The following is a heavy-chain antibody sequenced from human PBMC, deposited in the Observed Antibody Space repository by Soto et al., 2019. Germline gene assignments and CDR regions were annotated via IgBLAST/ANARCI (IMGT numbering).Heavy chain of an antibody. Sequence: PGGSLRLSCAASGFTFSGYAMNWVRQAPGKGLEWVSFISISGDTTHYADSVKGRFTISRDNSKNTVYLQMKSLRDEDTATYYWAKAGLWSGYFGFDYWGQGTLVTV. CDR2: ISISGDTT. V-gene: IGHV3-23*01. CDR3: AKAGLWSGYFGFDY. J-gene: IGHJ4*02. D-gene: IGHD3-3*01. CDR1: GFTFSGYA.